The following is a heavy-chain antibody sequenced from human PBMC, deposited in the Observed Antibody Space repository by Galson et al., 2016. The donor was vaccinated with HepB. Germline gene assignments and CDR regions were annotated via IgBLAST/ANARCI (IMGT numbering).Heavy chain of an antibody. D-gene: IGHD3/OR15-3a*01. V-gene: IGHV3-21*06. J-gene: IGHJ3*01. CDR2: ISSSSSYI. CDR3: VRGLYEFWGGYRPDTFDL. Sequence: SLRLSCVTSGFALNSYSVNWIRQAPGTGLEWVASISSSSSYIHYVDSVKGRFTISRDNAKNSMDLQMNGLREDDTAVYFCVRGLYEFWGGYRPDTFDLWGQGTMVTVSS. CDR1: GFALNSYS.